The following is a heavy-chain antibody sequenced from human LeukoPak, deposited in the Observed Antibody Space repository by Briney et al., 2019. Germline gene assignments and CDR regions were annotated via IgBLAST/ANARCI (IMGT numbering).Heavy chain of an antibody. Sequence: PSQTLSLTCTVSGGSISSGNYYWSWIRQPPGKGLEWIVYIYYSGSTYYNPSLKSRVTISVHTSNNHLSLKLSSVTAADTGVYYCARVASSAKWFDPWGQGTLVTVSS. V-gene: IGHV4-30-4*08. CDR2: IYYSGST. CDR1: GGSISSGNYY. CDR3: ARVASSAKWFDP. J-gene: IGHJ5*02. D-gene: IGHD3-22*01.